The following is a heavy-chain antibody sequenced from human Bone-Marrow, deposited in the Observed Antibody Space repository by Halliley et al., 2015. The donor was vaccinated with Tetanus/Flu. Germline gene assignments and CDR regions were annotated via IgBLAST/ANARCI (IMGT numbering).Heavy chain of an antibody. Sequence: SLRLSCEASGFSFSASSMHWVRQAPGKGLEWLGRIRRESNSYATEYAASVKGRFIISRDDGKNAAYLQMNNLRLEDTAIYYCTRPPDSTAAVYFYYGMDVWGQGTTVTVSS. CDR1: GFSFSASS. D-gene: IGHD2-2*01. J-gene: IGHJ6*02. V-gene: IGHV3-73*01. CDR2: IRRESNSYAT. CDR3: TRPPDSTAAVYFYYGMDV.